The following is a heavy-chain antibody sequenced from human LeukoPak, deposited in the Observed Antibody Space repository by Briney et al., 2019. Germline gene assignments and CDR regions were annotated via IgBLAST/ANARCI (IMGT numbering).Heavy chain of an antibody. Sequence: GGSLRLSCAASGFTFSTYSMNWVRQAPGKVLEWVSSIISSSTYICYADSVKGRFTISRDNAKNSLYLQMTSLRAEDTAVYYCAREIAARPGYFDYWGQGTLVTVSS. CDR1: GFTFSTYS. J-gene: IGHJ4*02. V-gene: IGHV3-21*01. CDR3: AREIAARPGYFDY. CDR2: IISSSTYI. D-gene: IGHD6-6*01.